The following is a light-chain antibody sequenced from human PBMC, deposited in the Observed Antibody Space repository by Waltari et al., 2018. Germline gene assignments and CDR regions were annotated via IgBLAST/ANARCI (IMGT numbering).Light chain of an antibody. Sequence: DIVMTQSPDSLAVSLGERATINCKSSQSVLYSSDNRNRLAWYQQKPGQPPKLLIYWASARESGVPDRFSGSGSGTDFTLTISSLQAEDVAVYYCQQYHTTPFTFGQGTRLEIK. CDR2: WAS. CDR1: QSVLYSSDNRNR. CDR3: QQYHTTPFT. J-gene: IGKJ5*01. V-gene: IGKV4-1*01.